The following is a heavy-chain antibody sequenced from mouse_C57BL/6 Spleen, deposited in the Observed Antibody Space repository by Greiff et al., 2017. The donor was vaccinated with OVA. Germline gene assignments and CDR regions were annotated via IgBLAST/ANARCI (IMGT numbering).Heavy chain of an antibody. J-gene: IGHJ3*01. CDR1: GYTFTSYW. CDR2: ISPNSGST. Sequence: VQLQQPGAELVKPGASVKLSCKASGYTFTSYWMHWVKQSPGQGLEWIGLISPNSGSTNYNEKFKSKATLTVDKSSSTAYMQLSSLTSKDAAVYYCARLSEGFDYWGQGTLVTVSA. CDR3: ARLSEGFDY. V-gene: IGHV1-64*01.